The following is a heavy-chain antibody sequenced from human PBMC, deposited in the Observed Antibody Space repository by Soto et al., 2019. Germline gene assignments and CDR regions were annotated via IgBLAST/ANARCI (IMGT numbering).Heavy chain of an antibody. Sequence: QVQLVQSGAEVKKPGSSVKVSCKASGGTFSSYTISWVRQAPGQGLEWMGRIIPILNIANYAQKFQGRVTITADKSTSTAYMELSSPRSEDTAVYYCARFRGSYGLGVWGQGTTVTVSS. D-gene: IGHD3-10*01. CDR1: GGTFSSYT. CDR3: ARFRGSYGLGV. CDR2: IIPILNIA. V-gene: IGHV1-69*02. J-gene: IGHJ6*02.